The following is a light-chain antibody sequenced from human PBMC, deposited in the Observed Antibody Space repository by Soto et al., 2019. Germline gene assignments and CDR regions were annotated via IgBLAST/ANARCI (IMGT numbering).Light chain of an antibody. CDR1: QSVSSN. CDR2: GAS. J-gene: IGKJ1*01. V-gene: IGKV3-15*01. Sequence: EIVMTQSPATLSVSPGERATLSCRASQSVSSNLAWYQQKPGQAPRLLIYGASTRATGIPARFSGSGSGTEFALTISSLQSEDFAVYYCQQYNNWPPVTFGQGTKVEIK. CDR3: QQYNNWPPVT.